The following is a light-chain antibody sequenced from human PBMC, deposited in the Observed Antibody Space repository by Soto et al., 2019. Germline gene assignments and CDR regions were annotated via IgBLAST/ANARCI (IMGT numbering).Light chain of an antibody. CDR3: AAWDDSLNGWV. J-gene: IGLJ3*02. V-gene: IGLV1-44*01. CDR2: SNN. Sequence: QSVLTQPPSASGTPGQTVTISCSGSSSNIGSNTVNWHQQLPGTGPNLLIYSNNQRPSGVPARFSGSKSGTSASLAISGLQSEDEAYYYCAAWDDSLNGWVFGGGTKLTVL. CDR1: SSNIGSNT.